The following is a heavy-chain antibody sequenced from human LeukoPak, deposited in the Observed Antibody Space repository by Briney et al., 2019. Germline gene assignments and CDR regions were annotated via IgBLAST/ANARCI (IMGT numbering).Heavy chain of an antibody. CDR1: GGTFSSYA. CDR3: ARGFSSSPDY. Sequence: ASVKLSCKASGGTFSSYAISWVRQAPGQGLEWMGRIIPIFGTANYAQKFQGRVTITTDESTSTAYMELSSLKSEDTAVYYCARGFSSSPDYWGQGTLVTVSS. CDR2: IIPIFGTA. V-gene: IGHV1-69*05. J-gene: IGHJ4*02. D-gene: IGHD6-6*01.